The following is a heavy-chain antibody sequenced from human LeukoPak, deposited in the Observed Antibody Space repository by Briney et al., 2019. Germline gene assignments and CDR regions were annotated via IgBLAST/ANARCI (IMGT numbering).Heavy chain of an antibody. CDR3: ARDCPGYCSSTSCYPGHYYYYGMDV. D-gene: IGHD2-2*03. CDR2: ISYDGSNK. V-gene: IGHV3-30-3*01. Sequence: GGSLRLSCAASGFTFSSYAMHWVRQAPGKGLEWVAVISYDGSNKYYADSVKGRFTISRDNSKNTLYLQMNSLRAEDTAVYYCARDCPGYCSSTSCYPGHYYYYGMDVWGQGTTVTVSS. J-gene: IGHJ6*02. CDR1: GFTFSSYA.